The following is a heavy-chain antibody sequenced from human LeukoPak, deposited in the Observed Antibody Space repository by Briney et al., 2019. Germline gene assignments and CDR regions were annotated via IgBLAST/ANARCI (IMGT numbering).Heavy chain of an antibody. CDR3: ATETIGRHYDY. J-gene: IGHJ4*02. CDR2: IGTTGTDR. D-gene: IGHD1-14*01. V-gene: IGHV3-21*01. Sequence: PGGSLRLSCAASGFTFSSCGFNWGRQAPGKGVEWVSSIGTTGTDRYYADSVRGGFNISRDNAKNSMYLQMDSLRDEDTAVYYCATETIGRHYDYWGQGTLLPVS. CDR1: GFTFSSCG.